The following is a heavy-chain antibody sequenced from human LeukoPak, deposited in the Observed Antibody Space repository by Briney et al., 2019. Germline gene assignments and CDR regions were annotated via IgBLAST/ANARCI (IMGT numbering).Heavy chain of an antibody. V-gene: IGHV4-34*01. Sequence: SETLSLTCAVYGGSFSGYYWSWIRQPPGKGLEWIGEINHSGSTNYNPSLKSRVTISVDTSKNQFSLKLSSVTAADTAVYDCAGGGGYYYDVWSYYRLCYYYYMDVWGKGTTVTVSS. CDR3: AGGGGYYYDVWSYYRLCYYYYMDV. D-gene: IGHD3-16*01. J-gene: IGHJ6*03. CDR2: INHSGST. CDR1: GGSFSGYY.